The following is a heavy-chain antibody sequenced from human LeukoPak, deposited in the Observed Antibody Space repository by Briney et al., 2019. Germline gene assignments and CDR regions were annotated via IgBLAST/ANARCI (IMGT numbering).Heavy chain of an antibody. D-gene: IGHD4-17*01. V-gene: IGHV4-59*01. J-gene: IGHJ4*02. CDR3: ARDPYGDYYFDY. CDR1: GGSISSYY. CDR2: IYYSGGT. Sequence: SETLSLTCTVSGGSISSYYWSWIRQPPGKGLEWIGYIYYSGGTNYNPSLKSRVTISVDTSKNQFSLKLSSVTAADTAVYYCARDPYGDYYFDYWGQGTLVTVSS.